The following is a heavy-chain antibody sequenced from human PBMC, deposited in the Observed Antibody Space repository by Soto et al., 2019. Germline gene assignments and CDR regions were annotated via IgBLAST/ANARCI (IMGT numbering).Heavy chain of an antibody. CDR1: GFTVSSNY. CDR3: ARDRRGGAIDAFDI. CDR2: IYSGGST. V-gene: IGHV3-53*01. J-gene: IGHJ3*02. Sequence: EVQLVESGGGLIQPGGSLRLSCAASGFTVSSNYMTWVRQAPGKGLEWVSVIYSGGSTYYADSVKGRFTISRDNSKNTLYLQMNSLRAEDTAVYYCARDRRGGAIDAFDIWGQGTMVTVSS. D-gene: IGHD2-2*02.